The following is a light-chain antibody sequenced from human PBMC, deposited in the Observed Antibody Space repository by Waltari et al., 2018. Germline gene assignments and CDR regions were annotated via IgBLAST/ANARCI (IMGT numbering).Light chain of an antibody. CDR3: QALGTGAWV. Sequence: SYELTQPPSVSVSPGQTARITCSGDILGNKYASWYQQKPGQSPLLVIYQDTNRPSGIPERFSGSKSGNAATLTISGTQAMDEADYYCQALGTGAWVFGGGTKLTVL. V-gene: IGLV3-1*01. CDR2: QDT. J-gene: IGLJ3*02. CDR1: ILGNKY.